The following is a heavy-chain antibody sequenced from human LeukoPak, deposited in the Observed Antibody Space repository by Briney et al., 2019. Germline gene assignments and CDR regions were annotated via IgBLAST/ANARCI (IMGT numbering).Heavy chain of an antibody. Sequence: PGGSLRLSCAASGFTFSSYAMSWVRQAPGKGLEWVSAISGGGDTTYYADSVKGRFTISRDNSRSTLFLQINSLRAEDTAVYYCAKPLEYSTSNYYYMDVWGKGTTVAVSS. J-gene: IGHJ6*03. CDR3: AKPLEYSTSNYYYMDV. V-gene: IGHV3-23*01. CDR2: ISGGGDTT. D-gene: IGHD6-6*01. CDR1: GFTFSSYA.